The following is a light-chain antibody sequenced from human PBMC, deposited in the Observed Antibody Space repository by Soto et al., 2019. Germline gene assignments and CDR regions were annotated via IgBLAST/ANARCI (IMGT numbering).Light chain of an antibody. Sequence: DIQMTQSPSSLSASVGDRVTITCRTSQSVSAYLNWYHQKPGKAPKLLIHPASILQSGVPSRFSGCGAGTDVTLTIRGLQPDDFATYYCQQSYSAPLTFGLGTTVDFK. CDR3: QQSYSAPLT. V-gene: IGKV1-39*01. J-gene: IGKJ1*01. CDR2: PAS. CDR1: QSVSAY.